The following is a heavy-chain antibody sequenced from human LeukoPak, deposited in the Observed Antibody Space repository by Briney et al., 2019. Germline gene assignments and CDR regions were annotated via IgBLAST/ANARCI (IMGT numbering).Heavy chain of an antibody. CDR2: IYYSGST. CDR1: GGSISSYY. J-gene: IGHJ3*02. V-gene: IGHV4-59*01. D-gene: IGHD7-27*01. CDR3: ARDPGVNAFDI. Sequence: PSETLSLTCTVSGGSISSYYWSWIRQPPGKGLEWIGYIYYSGSTNYNPSPKSRVTISVDTSKNQFSLKLSSVTAADTAVYYCARDPGVNAFDIWGQGTMVTVSS.